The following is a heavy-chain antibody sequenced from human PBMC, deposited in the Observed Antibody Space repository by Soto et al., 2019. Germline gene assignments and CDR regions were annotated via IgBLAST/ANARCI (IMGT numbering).Heavy chain of an antibody. CDR3: TTAGSSGFYYYYGMDV. CDR1: GFTFSNAW. D-gene: IGHD7-27*01. J-gene: IGHJ6*02. CDR2: IKSKTDGGTT. Sequence: NPGGSPRLSCAASGFTFSNAWMSWVRQAPGKGLEWVGRIKSKTDGGTTDYAAPVKGRFTISRDDSKNTLYLQMNSLKTEDTAVYYCTTAGSSGFYYYYGMDVWGQGTTVTVSS. V-gene: IGHV3-15*01.